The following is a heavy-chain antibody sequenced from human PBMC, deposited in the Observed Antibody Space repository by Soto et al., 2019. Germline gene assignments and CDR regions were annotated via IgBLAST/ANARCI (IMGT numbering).Heavy chain of an antibody. J-gene: IGHJ4*02. CDR2: IYHSGTS. V-gene: IGHV4-30-2*01. CDR1: GDSISSGGFS. CDR3: ARGRLVPAVNFDY. Sequence: QLQLQESGSGLVKPSQTLSLTCAVSGDSISSGGFSWSWIRQPPGKGLEWIGYIYHSGTSFYNPSLKSRVTISVDGSKNQFSLKVKSVTAADTAVYYCARGRLVPAVNFDYWGLGTLVTVSS. D-gene: IGHD2-2*01.